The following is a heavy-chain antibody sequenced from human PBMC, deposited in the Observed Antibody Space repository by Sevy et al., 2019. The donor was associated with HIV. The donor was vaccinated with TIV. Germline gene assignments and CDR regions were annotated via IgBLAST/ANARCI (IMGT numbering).Heavy chain of an antibody. CDR2: IYSGGST. CDR3: ARGRGVFGAVAINWFDP. V-gene: IGHV3-53*01. CDR1: WFTVSSSY. Sequence: GGSLRLSCAASWFTVSSSYMTWVRQPPGKGLEWVSVIYSGGSTYYADSVKGRFTISRDNSKNTLYLQMNNLRADDTAVYYCARGRGVFGAVAINWFDPWGQGALVTVSS. D-gene: IGHD3-3*01. J-gene: IGHJ5*02.